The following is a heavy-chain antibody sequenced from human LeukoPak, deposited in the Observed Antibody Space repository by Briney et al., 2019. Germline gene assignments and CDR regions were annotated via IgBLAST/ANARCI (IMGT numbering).Heavy chain of an antibody. J-gene: IGHJ4*02. D-gene: IGHD1-1*01. CDR2: MNPNSGNT. CDR3: ARGYSPTLRTTGNDY. CDR1: EYTFTSYD. V-gene: IGHV1-8*01. Sequence: ASVKVSCKASEYTFTSYDINWVRQATGQGLEWMGWMNPNSGNTGYAQKFQGRVTTTRDTSINTAYLEFYSLRSEDTAVYYCARGYSPTLRTTGNDYWGQGTLVTVSS.